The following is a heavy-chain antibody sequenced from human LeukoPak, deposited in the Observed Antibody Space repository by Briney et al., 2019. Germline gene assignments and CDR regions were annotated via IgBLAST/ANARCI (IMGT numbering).Heavy chain of an antibody. J-gene: IGHJ4*02. CDR2: IRFDGSNK. CDR1: GFTFSRHD. D-gene: IGHD5-24*01. CDR3: ARDGVATTYYFDY. Sequence: AGGSLRLSCAASGFTFSRHDMHWVRQAPGKGLEWVAIIRFDGSNKYYADSVKGRFTISRDNSKNTLYLQMNSLRAEDTAVYYCARDGVATTYYFDYWGQGTLVTVSS. V-gene: IGHV3-30*02.